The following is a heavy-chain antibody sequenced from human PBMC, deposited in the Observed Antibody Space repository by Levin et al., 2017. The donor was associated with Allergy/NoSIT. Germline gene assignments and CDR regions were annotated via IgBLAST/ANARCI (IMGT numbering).Heavy chain of an antibody. CDR3: ARHVYPDGSPFDS. D-gene: IGHD3-10*01. CDR2: FSYSGDT. J-gene: IGHJ4*02. V-gene: IGHV4-59*08. Sequence: PSETLSLTCSVSGGSIRSYHWSWVRQPPGKGLEWIGHFSYSGDTNYNPSIKSRVTFSLDASENHFSLKLTSVTAADTAVYYCARHVYPDGSPFDSWGLGSLVTVSS. CDR1: GGSIRSYH.